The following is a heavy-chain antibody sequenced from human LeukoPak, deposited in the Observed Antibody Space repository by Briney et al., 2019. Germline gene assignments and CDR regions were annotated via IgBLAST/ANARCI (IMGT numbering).Heavy chain of an antibody. V-gene: IGHV3-21*01. D-gene: IGHD2-2*01. CDR3: AGAVGQH. J-gene: IGHJ4*02. CDR2: ISSSSYI. Sequence: GGSLRLSCAASGFTFSSYSMNWVRQAPGKGLEWVSSISSSSYIYYADSVKGRFTISRDNAKNSLYLQMNGLRAEDTAVYYCAGAVGQHWGQGTLVTVSS. CDR1: GFTFSSYS.